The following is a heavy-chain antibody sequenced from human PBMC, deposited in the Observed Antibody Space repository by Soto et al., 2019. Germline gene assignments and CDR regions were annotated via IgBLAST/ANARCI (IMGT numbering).Heavy chain of an antibody. J-gene: IGHJ4*02. V-gene: IGHV3-30*03. CDR3: EY. Sequence: QVQLVESGGGVVEPGTSLRLSCADSGFAFSTYGMHWVRQAPGKGLEWVAVISYDGIQKYYADSVKGRFTISRDNSKTTLYLQMNSLRPKDTAVASLEYWGQGTLVSVSS. CDR2: ISYDGIQK. CDR1: GFAFSTYG.